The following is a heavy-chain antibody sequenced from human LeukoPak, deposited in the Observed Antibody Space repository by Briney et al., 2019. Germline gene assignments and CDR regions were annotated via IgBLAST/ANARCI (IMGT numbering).Heavy chain of an antibody. V-gene: IGHV3-9*01. J-gene: IGHJ4*02. Sequence: TRGSLRLSCAASGFKFGDYAMHWVRHAPGKGLEWVSGISWNSGVIDYADSVKGRFTISRDNAKNSLYLQMNSLRVEDTALYYCAKVRPPGSYYNLAIDYWGQGTLVTVSS. D-gene: IGHD3-10*01. CDR3: AKVRPPGSYYNLAIDY. CDR2: ISWNSGVI. CDR1: GFKFGDYA.